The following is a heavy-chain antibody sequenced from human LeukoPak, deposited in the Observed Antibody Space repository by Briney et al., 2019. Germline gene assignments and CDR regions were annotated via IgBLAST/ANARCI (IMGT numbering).Heavy chain of an antibody. CDR2: ISACNGNT. V-gene: IGHV1-18*01. J-gene: IGHJ6*02. D-gene: IGHD3-22*01. CDR3: ARFYYDSSGYYFPGGGYYGMDV. Sequence: GASVKVSCKASGYTFTSYGISWVRQAPGQGLEWMGWISACNGNTNYAQKLQGRVTMTTDTSTSTAYMELRSLRSDDTAVYYCARFYYDSSGYYFPGGGYYGMDVWGQGTTVTVSS. CDR1: GYTFTSYG.